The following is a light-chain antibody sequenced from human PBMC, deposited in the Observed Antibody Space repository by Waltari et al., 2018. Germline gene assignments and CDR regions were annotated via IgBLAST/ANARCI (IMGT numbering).Light chain of an antibody. CDR2: EVS. CDR1: DSDVGAYDF. V-gene: IGLV2-14*01. Sequence: QSALTQPASVFGSPGQSITISCSGTDSDVGAYDFVSWYQQHPGKAPHLIIYEVSNLPSGISKRFSASKSGNTASLTISGLQAEDEADYYCSSYTTSSAPGVFGTGTRVTVL. J-gene: IGLJ1*01. CDR3: SSYTTSSAPGV.